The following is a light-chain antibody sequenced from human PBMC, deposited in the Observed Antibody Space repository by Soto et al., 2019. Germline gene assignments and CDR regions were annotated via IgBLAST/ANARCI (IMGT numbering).Light chain of an antibody. Sequence: DFQLTQSPSSLSASVGDRATVACRATHDISTYLNWYQQKPGKAPNLLIYAASHLQNEVPSRFSGSGSGTDFTLIISNLRPEDFATYHCQQTYSTPWTFGQGTKVDIK. CDR1: HDISTY. V-gene: IGKV1-39*01. CDR3: QQTYSTPWT. CDR2: AAS. J-gene: IGKJ1*01.